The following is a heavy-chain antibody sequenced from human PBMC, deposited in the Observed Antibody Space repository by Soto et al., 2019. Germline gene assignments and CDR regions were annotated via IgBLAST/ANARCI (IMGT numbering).Heavy chain of an antibody. Sequence: SETLSLTCTVSGGSISSYYWSWIRQPPGKGLEWIGYIYYSGGTNYNPSLKSRVTISVDTSKNQFSLKLSSVTAADTAVYYCARNIVVVPAGVGDWFDPWGQGTLVTVSS. CDR3: ARNIVVVPAGVGDWFDP. CDR2: IYYSGGT. CDR1: GGSISSYY. J-gene: IGHJ5*02. D-gene: IGHD2-2*01. V-gene: IGHV4-59*08.